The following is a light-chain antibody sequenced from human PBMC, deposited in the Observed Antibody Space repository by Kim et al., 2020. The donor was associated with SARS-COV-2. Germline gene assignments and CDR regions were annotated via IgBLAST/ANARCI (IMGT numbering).Light chain of an antibody. Sequence: DVVMTQTPLSLSVTPGQPASISCKSSQSLLQTTGKTYFYWYVQKPGQSPQLLIYEVSSPFSGVPDRFSGSGSGTDFTLKISRVEAEDVGIYYCLQGAHRPPTFGQGTKVDIK. CDR2: EVS. CDR3: LQGAHRPPT. V-gene: IGKV2-29*02. CDR1: QSLLQTTGKTY. J-gene: IGKJ1*01.